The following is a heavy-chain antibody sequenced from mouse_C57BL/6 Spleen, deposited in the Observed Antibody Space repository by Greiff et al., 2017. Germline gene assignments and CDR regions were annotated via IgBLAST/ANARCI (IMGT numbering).Heavy chain of an antibody. D-gene: IGHD1-1*01. CDR3: AKRVNYYGSSPYYAMDY. CDR2: INPSTGGT. J-gene: IGHJ4*01. Sequence: EVQGVESGPELVKPGASVKISCKASGYSFTGYYMNWVKQSPEKSLEWIGEINPSTGGTTYNQKFKAKATLTVDKSSSTAYMQRKSLTSEDSAVYYCAKRVNYYGSSPYYAMDYWGQGTSVTVSS. V-gene: IGHV1-42*01. CDR1: GYSFTGYY.